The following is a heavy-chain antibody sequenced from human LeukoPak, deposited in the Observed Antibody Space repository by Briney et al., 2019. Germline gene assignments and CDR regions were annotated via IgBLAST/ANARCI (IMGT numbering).Heavy chain of an antibody. J-gene: IGHJ5*02. CDR2: ISGSAGSS. V-gene: IGHV3-23*01. CDR1: GFTFSSYA. CDR3: AKDLHTAMINYWFDP. D-gene: IGHD5-18*01. Sequence: GGSLRLSCAASGFTFSSYAMSWVRQAPGKGLEWVSAISGSAGSSYYAGSVKGRFTISRDNSKTTLFLQMDSLRAEDTAVYYCAKDLHTAMINYWFDPWGQGTLVTVSS.